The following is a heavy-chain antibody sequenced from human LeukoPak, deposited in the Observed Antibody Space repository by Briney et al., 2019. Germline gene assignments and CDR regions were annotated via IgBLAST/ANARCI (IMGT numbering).Heavy chain of an antibody. D-gene: IGHD6-19*01. CDR1: GDSISSYY. CDR2: IYYSGST. J-gene: IGHJ3*02. V-gene: IGHV4-59*08. Sequence: SETLSLTCTVSGDSISSYYWSWIRQPPGKGLEWIGYIYYSGSTKYNPSLKSRVTISVDTSKNQFSLKLSSVTAADTAVYYCARKEQWLPHDAFDIWGQGTMVTVSS. CDR3: ARKEQWLPHDAFDI.